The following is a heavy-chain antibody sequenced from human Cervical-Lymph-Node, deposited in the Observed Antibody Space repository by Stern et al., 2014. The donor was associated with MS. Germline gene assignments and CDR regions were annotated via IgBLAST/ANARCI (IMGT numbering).Heavy chain of an antibody. CDR2: ISGTGTN. D-gene: IGHD2-21*02. J-gene: IGHJ2*01. CDR3: ARDPSTTASDWFFDL. CDR1: GGAVSDYY. V-gene: IGHV4-59*02. Sequence: VQLVESGPGLVKPSETLSLTCTVSGGAVSDYYWTWIRQRPGKGLEWIGYISGTGTNNYNPSLHSRVTITLDTSQNQVSLRLRSVTAADTAVYYCARDPSTTASDWFFDLWGRGSLVTVSS.